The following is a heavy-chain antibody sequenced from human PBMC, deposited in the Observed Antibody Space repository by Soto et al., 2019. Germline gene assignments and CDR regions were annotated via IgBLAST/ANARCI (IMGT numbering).Heavy chain of an antibody. Sequence: QLQLQESGPGLVKPSETLSLTCSVSGGSITSSSSYWGWIRQPPGKGVEWIGSFYYRGSTYYNPSLKSRVTISVDTSKNQLSLKRGSVTAADTAVYYWARHGLAAIDAFDIWGQGTMVTVSS. D-gene: IGHD2-2*03. J-gene: IGHJ3*02. CDR2: FYYRGST. CDR3: ARHGLAAIDAFDI. CDR1: GGSITSSSSY. V-gene: IGHV4-39*01.